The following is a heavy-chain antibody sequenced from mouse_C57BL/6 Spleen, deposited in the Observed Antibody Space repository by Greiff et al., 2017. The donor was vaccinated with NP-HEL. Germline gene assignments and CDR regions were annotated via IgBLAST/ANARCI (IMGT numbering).Heavy chain of an antibody. CDR1: GYTFTSYW. CDR3: ASGLLRYWYFDV. Sequence: QVQLQQPGAELVKPGASVKLSCKASGYTFTSYWMHWVKQRPGQGLEWIGMIHPNSGSTNYNEKFKSRATLTVDKSSSTAYMQLSSLTSEDSAVYYCASGLLRYWYFDVWGTGTTVTVSS. V-gene: IGHV1-64*01. CDR2: IHPNSGST. J-gene: IGHJ1*03. D-gene: IGHD1-1*01.